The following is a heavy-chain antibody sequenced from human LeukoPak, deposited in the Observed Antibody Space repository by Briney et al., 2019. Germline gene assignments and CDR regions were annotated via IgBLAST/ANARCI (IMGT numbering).Heavy chain of an antibody. D-gene: IGHD5-12*01. CDR3: ARDSGLASFDY. J-gene: IGHJ4*02. V-gene: IGHV4-59*01. CDR1: GGSITTYY. Sequence: SETLSLTCTVSGGSITTYYWSWIRQPPGKGLEWIGYIYHSGSTKYNPSLKSRVPMSVDTSKNQFSLKLNSVTAADTAVYYCARDSGLASFDYWGQGTLVSVSS. CDR2: IYHSGST.